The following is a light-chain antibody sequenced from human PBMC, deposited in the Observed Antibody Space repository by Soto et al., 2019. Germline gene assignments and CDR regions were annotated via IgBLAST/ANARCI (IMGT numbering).Light chain of an antibody. Sequence: EFELTHSPATLSLSPFERGTLXWLTSQSLTNSFMAWYQQKPGQAPRLLIYRASTRATGVPGRFSASGSGTDFTLTISSLQSEDSAVYYCQQYSKWPPWTFGPGTKVDIK. V-gene: IGKV3-15*01. CDR1: QSLTNS. CDR3: QQYSKWPPWT. CDR2: RAS. J-gene: IGKJ1*01.